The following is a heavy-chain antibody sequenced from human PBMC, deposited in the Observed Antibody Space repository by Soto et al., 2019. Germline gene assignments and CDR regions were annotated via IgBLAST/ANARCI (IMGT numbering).Heavy chain of an antibody. CDR2: INHSGST. CDR3: ARRGVKRNVYYYYGMDV. J-gene: IGHJ6*02. D-gene: IGHD3-16*01. Sequence: SETLSLTCAVYGGSFSGYYWSWIRQPPGKGLEWIGEINHSGSTNYNPSLKSRVTISVDTSKNQFSLKLSSVTAADTAVYYCARRGVKRNVYYYYGMDVWGQGTTVTVSS. V-gene: IGHV4-34*01. CDR1: GGSFSGYY.